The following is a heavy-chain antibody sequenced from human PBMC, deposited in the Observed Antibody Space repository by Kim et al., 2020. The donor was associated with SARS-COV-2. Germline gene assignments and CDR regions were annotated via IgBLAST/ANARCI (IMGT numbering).Heavy chain of an antibody. CDR1: GFTFSNSV. J-gene: IGHJ4*02. CDR3: AKGKTGDRRPDFDS. V-gene: IGHV3-23*01. D-gene: IGHD2-21*02. Sequence: GGSLRLSCAASGFTFSNSVMTWVRQAPGKGLEWVSVLRGSDGGTYYADSVKGRFFISRDISKNTLYLQLNGLSAEDTALYYCAKGKTGDRRPDFDSWGQGALVTVSS. CDR2: LRGSDGGT.